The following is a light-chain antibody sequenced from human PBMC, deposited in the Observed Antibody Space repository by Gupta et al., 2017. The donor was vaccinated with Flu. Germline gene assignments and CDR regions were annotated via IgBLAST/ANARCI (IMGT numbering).Light chain of an antibody. CDR1: QGISTY. CDR2: AAS. Sequence: FLSASVGDRVTITCRASQGISTYLAWYQQKPGKAPELLIYAASTLKSGVPSRFSGSGSGTDFTLTIRSLQPEDSATYYCQQLSNYPLAVTFGGGTKVEVK. CDR3: QQLSNYPLAVT. J-gene: IGKJ4*01. V-gene: IGKV1-9*01.